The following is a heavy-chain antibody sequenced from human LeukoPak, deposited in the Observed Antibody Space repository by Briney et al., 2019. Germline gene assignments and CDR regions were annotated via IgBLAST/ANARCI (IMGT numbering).Heavy chain of an antibody. J-gene: IGHJ6*02. CDR1: GGTFSSYA. D-gene: IGHD3-9*01. Sequence: ASVKVSCKASGGTFSSYAISWVRQAPGQGLEWMGRIIPILGIANYAQKFQGRVTITADKSTSTAYMELSSLRSEDTAVYYCARRYFDWLLPNYYYYGMDVWGQGTTVTVSS. V-gene: IGHV1-69*04. CDR3: ARRYFDWLLPNYYYYGMDV. CDR2: IIPILGIA.